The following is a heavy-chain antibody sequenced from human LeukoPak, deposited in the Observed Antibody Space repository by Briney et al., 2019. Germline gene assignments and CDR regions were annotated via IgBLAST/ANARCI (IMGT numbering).Heavy chain of an antibody. Sequence: ASVKDSFQPTGGTFSNYASNGLRQAPGQGLEWMGRIIPILGIANYAQKFQGRVTITADKSASTAYMELRRLRSEDTAVYYWSKYRIAAAARDFDYWGQGTLVTVSS. CDR2: IIPILGIA. J-gene: IGHJ4*02. CDR1: GGTFSNYA. CDR3: SKYRIAAAARDFDY. V-gene: IGHV1-69*04. D-gene: IGHD6-13*01.